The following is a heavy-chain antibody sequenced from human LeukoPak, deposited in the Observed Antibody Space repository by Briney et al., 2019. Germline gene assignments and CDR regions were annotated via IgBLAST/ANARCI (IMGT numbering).Heavy chain of an antibody. J-gene: IGHJ4*02. CDR2: ISGSGGST. V-gene: IGHV3-23*01. CDR3: AEDRDYYGSADRIDY. Sequence: PSGGSLRLSCAASGFTFSSYAMSWVRQAPGKGLEWVSAISGSGGSTYYADSVKGRFTISRDNSKNTLYLQMNSLRAEDTAVYYCAEDRDYYGSADRIDYWGQGTLVTVSS. D-gene: IGHD3-10*01. CDR1: GFTFSSYA.